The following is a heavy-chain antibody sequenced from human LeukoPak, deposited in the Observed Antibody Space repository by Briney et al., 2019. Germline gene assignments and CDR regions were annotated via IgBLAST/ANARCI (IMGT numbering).Heavy chain of an antibody. J-gene: IGHJ3*02. CDR3: ARGRYCSADICSGGDAIDI. CDR1: GGSINSYY. V-gene: IGHV4-4*07. Sequence: SETLSLTCTVSGGSINSYYWSWIRQPPGKGLEWIGRIYTRGSTNYNPSLKSRVTMSVDTSKNRFSLKLSSLTAADTAVYYCARGRYCSADICSGGDAIDIGGQGTMVSVSS. CDR2: IYTRGST. D-gene: IGHD2-15*01.